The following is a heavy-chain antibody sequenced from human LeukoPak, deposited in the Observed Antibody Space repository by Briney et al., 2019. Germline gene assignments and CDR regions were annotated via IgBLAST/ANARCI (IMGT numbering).Heavy chain of an antibody. Sequence: QSGGSLRLSCAASGFTFDDYTMHWVRQAPGKGLEWVSLISWDGGSTYYADSVKGRFTISRDNSKNTVYLQMNSLRAEDTAVYYCAKESGYYHYWGQGTLVTVSS. V-gene: IGHV3-43*01. D-gene: IGHD3-3*01. CDR2: ISWDGGST. J-gene: IGHJ4*02. CDR1: GFTFDDYT. CDR3: AKESGYYHY.